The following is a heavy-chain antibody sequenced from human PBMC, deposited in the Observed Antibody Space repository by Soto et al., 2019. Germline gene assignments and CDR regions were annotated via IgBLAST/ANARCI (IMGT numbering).Heavy chain of an antibody. CDR1: GFPFSAYY. CDR2: ISNTASTI. Sequence: QVQLVESGGGLVKPGGSLRLSCAASGFPFSAYYMSWVRQAPGKGLEWISYISNTASTIYYADSVKGRFTISRDNAENSLYRQMSSLRAEDTAVYYCARDHLQYGSGFDYWGQGTLVTVSS. J-gene: IGHJ4*02. V-gene: IGHV3-11*01. D-gene: IGHD3-10*01. CDR3: ARDHLQYGSGFDY.